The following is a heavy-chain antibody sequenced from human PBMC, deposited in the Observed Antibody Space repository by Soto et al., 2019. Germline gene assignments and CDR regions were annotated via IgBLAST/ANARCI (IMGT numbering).Heavy chain of an antibody. Sequence: ASETLSLTCTVSGGSVSSGSYYWSWIRQPPGKELEWIGNIYYSGSTNYNPSLKSRVTISVDTSKNQFSLKLSSVTAADTAVYYCARDRQLERLFDYWGQGTLVTVSS. V-gene: IGHV4-61*01. CDR2: IYYSGST. CDR1: GGSVSSGSYY. CDR3: ARDRQLERLFDY. D-gene: IGHD1-1*01. J-gene: IGHJ4*02.